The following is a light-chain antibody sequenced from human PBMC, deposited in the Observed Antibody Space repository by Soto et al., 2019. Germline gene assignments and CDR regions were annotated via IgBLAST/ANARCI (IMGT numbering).Light chain of an antibody. CDR2: DTS. Sequence: VMTQSPGTLSVSPGETATLSCGTSQSVTSNLAWYQQKPGQPPRLLIYDTSTRATGVPPRFSGSGSGTDFTLTISYLRPEDYAVYFCQHYHDWVTLGGGTKVDI. CDR1: QSVTSN. J-gene: IGKJ4*01. CDR3: QHYHDWVT. V-gene: IGKV3D-15*01.